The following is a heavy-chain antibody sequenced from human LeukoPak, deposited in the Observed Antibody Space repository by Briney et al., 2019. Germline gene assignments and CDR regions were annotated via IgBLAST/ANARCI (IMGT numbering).Heavy chain of an antibody. J-gene: IGHJ4*02. CDR3: AREGRGGIAVY. Sequence: PSETLSLTCTVSGDSNTNSIYYWGWIRQPPGKGLEWIGSIDYSGTTYYNPSLKSRATISIDTSKNQLSLKLSSVTAADTAVYYCAREGRGGIAVYWGQGTLVTVSS. D-gene: IGHD6-19*01. V-gene: IGHV4-39*07. CDR2: IDYSGTT. CDR1: GDSNTNSIYY.